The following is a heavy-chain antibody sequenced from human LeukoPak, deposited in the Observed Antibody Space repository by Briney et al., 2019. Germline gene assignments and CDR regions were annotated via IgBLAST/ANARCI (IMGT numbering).Heavy chain of an antibody. CDR3: ARVGNWFDP. Sequence: SETLSLTCTVSGGSFSSXXXXXXWIRQPPGKXLEWIGYIYYSGSTNYNPSLKSRVTIXVDTSKNQFSLKLSSVTAADTAVYYCARVGNWFDPWGQGTLVTVSS. CDR1: GGSFSSXXXX. J-gene: IGHJ5*02. CDR2: IYYSGST. V-gene: IGHV4-61*01. D-gene: IGHD3-16*01.